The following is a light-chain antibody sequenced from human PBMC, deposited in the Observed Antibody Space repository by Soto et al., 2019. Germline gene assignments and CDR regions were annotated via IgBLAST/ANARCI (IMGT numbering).Light chain of an antibody. CDR1: QDIRNF. V-gene: IGKV1-33*01. Sequence: DIPMTQSPSSLSASVGDRVTITCQASQDIRNFVNWYQQRPGRAPKLLIYDASHLETGVPSRFSGSGSGTDFSFTISSLQPEDIARYSCQQYDEYPYTFGQGTNVEIE. CDR3: QQYDEYPYT. J-gene: IGKJ2*01. CDR2: DAS.